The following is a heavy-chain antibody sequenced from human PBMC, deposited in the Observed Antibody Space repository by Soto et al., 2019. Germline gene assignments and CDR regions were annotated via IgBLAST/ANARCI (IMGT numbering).Heavy chain of an antibody. V-gene: IGHV1-8*01. CDR1: GYTFASYD. J-gene: IGHJ4*02. Sequence: QVQLVQSGAEVKKPGAPVKVSCKASGYTFASYDINWVRQATGQGPEWMGWMSPNSGNTGYAQKFQGRVXMXRXXSTSTAYMELSSLSPEDTAIYYGARSWPGAGGYDFWGQGTLVTVSS. CDR2: MSPNSGNT. CDR3: ARSWPGAGGYDF. D-gene: IGHD5-12*01.